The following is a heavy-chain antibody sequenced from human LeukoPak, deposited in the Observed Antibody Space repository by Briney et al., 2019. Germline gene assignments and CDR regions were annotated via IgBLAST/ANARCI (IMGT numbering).Heavy chain of an antibody. CDR2: ISPGGGMT. CDR1: GFIFSDYH. Sequence: GGSLRLSCAASGFIFSDYHMSWIRQAPGKGLEWLLYISPGGGMTYFADSVKGRFTISRDNARNSLSLQMNSLTAEDTAVYYCAGGRDIAVAGPGGYFDYWGQGTLVTVSS. J-gene: IGHJ4*02. CDR3: AGGRDIAVAGPGGYFDY. V-gene: IGHV3-11*01. D-gene: IGHD6-19*01.